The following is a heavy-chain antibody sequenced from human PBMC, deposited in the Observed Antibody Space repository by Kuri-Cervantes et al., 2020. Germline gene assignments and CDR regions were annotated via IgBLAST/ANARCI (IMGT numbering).Heavy chain of an antibody. CDR2: INSDGSST. V-gene: IGHV3-74*01. Sequence: GESLKISCAASGFTFSSYWMHWVRQAPGKGPVWVSRINSDGSSTNYADSVKGRFTISRDNAKNTLYLQMNSLRAEDTAMYYCARDGYGSYYESEYWGQGTLVNVSS. D-gene: IGHD1-26*01. J-gene: IGHJ4*02. CDR3: ARDGYGSYYESEY. CDR1: GFTFSSYW.